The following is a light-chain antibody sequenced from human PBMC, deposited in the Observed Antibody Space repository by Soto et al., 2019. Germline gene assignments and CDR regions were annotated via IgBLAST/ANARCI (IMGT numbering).Light chain of an antibody. J-gene: IGKJ1*01. Sequence: EIVLTQSPGTLSLSPGERATLSCRASQSVSNNYLAWYQQKPGQAPRLLIYGASNRATGIPARFSGSGSGTEFTLTISSLQSEDFAVYCCQQYNNWPQTFGQGTKVDIK. CDR1: QSVSNN. V-gene: IGKV3D-15*01. CDR2: GAS. CDR3: QQYNNWPQT.